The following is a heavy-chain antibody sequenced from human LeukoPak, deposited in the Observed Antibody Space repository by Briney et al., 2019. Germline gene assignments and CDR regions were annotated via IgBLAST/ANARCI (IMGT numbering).Heavy chain of an antibody. J-gene: IGHJ3*02. CDR3: ARDLSADDIVVVGGAFDI. V-gene: IGHV1-18*04. CDR2: ISAYNGNT. CDR1: GYTFTGYY. Sequence: ASVKVSCKASGYTFTGYYMHWVRQAPGQGLEWMGWISAYNGNTNYAQKLQGRVTMTTDTSTSTAYMELRSLRSDDTAVYYCARDLSADDIVVVGGAFDIWGQGTMVTVSS. D-gene: IGHD2-15*01.